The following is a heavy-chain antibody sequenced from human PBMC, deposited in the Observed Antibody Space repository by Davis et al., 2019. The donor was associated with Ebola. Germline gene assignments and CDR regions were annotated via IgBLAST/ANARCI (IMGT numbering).Heavy chain of an antibody. D-gene: IGHD1-1*01. CDR1: GFTFNIYW. CDR2: INRDGSTT. CDR3: ARDGTYRMDV. Sequence: GESLKISCEASGFTFNIYWLHWVRQAPGRGLVWVSRINRDGSTTKYADSVKGRFTISRDNAKNTVYLQMNNLRAEDTAVYFCARDGTYRMDVWGQGTMVTVSS. V-gene: IGHV3-74*01. J-gene: IGHJ6*02.